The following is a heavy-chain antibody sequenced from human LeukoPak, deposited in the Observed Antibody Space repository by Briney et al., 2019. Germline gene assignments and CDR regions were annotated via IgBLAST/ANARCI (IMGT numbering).Heavy chain of an antibody. CDR3: ASTTYYDDSSGYYFLDY. J-gene: IGHJ4*02. D-gene: IGHD3-22*01. Sequence: SETLSLTCTVSGGSISSYYWSWIRQPAGKGLEWIGRLDTSGSTNYNPSLKSRVTMSGDTSKKQFSLKLSSVTAADTAVYYCASTTYYDDSSGYYFLDYWGQGTLVTVSS. V-gene: IGHV4-4*07. CDR1: GGSISSYY. CDR2: LDTSGST.